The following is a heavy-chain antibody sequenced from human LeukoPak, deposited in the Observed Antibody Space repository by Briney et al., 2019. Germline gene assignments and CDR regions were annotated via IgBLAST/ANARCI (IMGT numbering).Heavy chain of an antibody. V-gene: IGHV4-59*12. CDR3: AKEGMGSEATTADGAFDI. D-gene: IGHD1-26*01. CDR2: IYYSGSA. CDR1: AASMKTYY. J-gene: IGHJ3*02. Sequence: SETLSLTCTVSAASMKTYYWTWIRQSPGKGLEWLGYIYYSGSANYNPSLRNRVTISVDTFENQISLKLSSVAAADTAVYFCAKEGMGSEATTADGAFDIWGQGTTVTVSS.